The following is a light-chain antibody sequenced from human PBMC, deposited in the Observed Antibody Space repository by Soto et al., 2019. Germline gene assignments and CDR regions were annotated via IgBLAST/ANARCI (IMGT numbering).Light chain of an antibody. Sequence: EIVLTQSPGTLSLSPGERATVSCRASQSVPSRYLAWYQQKPGRAPRLLIYDASNRATGIPDRFSGSGSGTDFTLTISRLEPKDFAVYYCQQYDYSRWTFGQGTKVEIK. V-gene: IGKV3-20*01. J-gene: IGKJ1*01. CDR3: QQYDYSRWT. CDR2: DAS. CDR1: QSVPSRY.